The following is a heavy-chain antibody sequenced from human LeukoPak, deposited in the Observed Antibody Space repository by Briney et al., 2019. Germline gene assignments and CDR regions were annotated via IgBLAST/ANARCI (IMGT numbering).Heavy chain of an antibody. CDR3: ARDGSSSGYKPHFDY. V-gene: IGHV3-30-3*01. CDR1: GFTFSSYT. Sequence: GRSLRLSCAVSGFTFSSYTMHWVRQAPGKGLEWVAVISYDGSNQYSADSVKGRFTISRDNSKNALYLQMNSLRVEDTAVYFCARDGSSSGYKPHFDYWGQGTLVTVSS. D-gene: IGHD3-22*01. CDR2: ISYDGSNQ. J-gene: IGHJ4*02.